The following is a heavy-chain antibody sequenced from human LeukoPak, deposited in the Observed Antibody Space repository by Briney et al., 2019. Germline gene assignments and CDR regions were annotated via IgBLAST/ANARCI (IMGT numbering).Heavy chain of an antibody. CDR2: IDKDGNEI. CDR1: GLSISNFW. CDR3: VTDGDKWNDFEY. Sequence: GGSLRLSCAASGLSISNFWMHWVRQAPGKGLEWVAIIDKDGNEIKYVDSVKGRFTLSRDNARNSVYLRMNSLRTEDTALYYCVTDGDKWNDFEYWGQGTLVTVSS. D-gene: IGHD1-1*01. J-gene: IGHJ4*02. V-gene: IGHV3-7*01.